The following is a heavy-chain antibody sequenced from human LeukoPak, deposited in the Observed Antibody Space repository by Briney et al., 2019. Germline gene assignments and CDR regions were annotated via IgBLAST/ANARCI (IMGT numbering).Heavy chain of an antibody. V-gene: IGHV3-23*01. CDR2: ISGSGGST. Sequence: GGSLRLSCAASGFTFSSNAMSWVRQAPGKGLEWVSAISGSGGSTYYADSVKGRFTISRDNSKNTLHLQMNSLRAEDTAVYYCAKRKGSNHGEFDYWGQGTLVTVSS. CDR1: GFTFSSNA. CDR3: AKRKGSNHGEFDY. J-gene: IGHJ4*02. D-gene: IGHD6-13*01.